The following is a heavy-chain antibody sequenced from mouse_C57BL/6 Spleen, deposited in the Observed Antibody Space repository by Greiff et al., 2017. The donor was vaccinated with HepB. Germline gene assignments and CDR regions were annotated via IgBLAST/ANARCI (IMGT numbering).Heavy chain of an antibody. D-gene: IGHD2-3*01. CDR2: INYDGSST. CDR1: GFTFSDYY. CDR3: AREGDGYLWYFDV. Sequence: EVQRVESEGGLVQPGSSMKLSCTASGFTFSDYYMAWVRQVPEKGLEWVANINYDGSSTYYLDSLKSRFIISRDNAKNILYLQMSSLKSEDTATYYCAREGDGYLWYFDVWGTGTTVTVSS. V-gene: IGHV5-16*01. J-gene: IGHJ1*03.